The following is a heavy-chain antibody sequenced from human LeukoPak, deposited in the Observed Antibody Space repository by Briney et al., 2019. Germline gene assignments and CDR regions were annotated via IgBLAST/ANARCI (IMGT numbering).Heavy chain of an antibody. J-gene: IGHJ4*02. CDR1: GGSISSYY. CDR3: ARGTTGDS. D-gene: IGHD1-1*01. CDR2: IYNSGST. Sequence: ASETLSLTCTVSGGSISSYYWSWLRQPPGKGLEWIGYIYNSGSTNYNPSLKSRVTTSVDTSKNQFSLKLNSVTAADTAVYYCARGTTGDSWGQGTLVTVSA. V-gene: IGHV4-59*08.